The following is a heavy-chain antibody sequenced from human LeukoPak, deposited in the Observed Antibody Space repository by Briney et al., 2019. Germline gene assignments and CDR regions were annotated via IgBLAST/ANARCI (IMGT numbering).Heavy chain of an antibody. D-gene: IGHD6-19*01. CDR2: MNPNSGNT. Sequence: ASVKVSCKASGYTFTSYDINWVRQATGQGLEWMGWMNPNSGNTGYAQKFQGGVTMTRNTSISTAYMELSSLRSEDTAVYYCARQYSSGWYGFYYYYGMDVWGQGTTVTVSS. CDR3: ARQYSSGWYGFYYYYGMDV. V-gene: IGHV1-8*01. J-gene: IGHJ6*02. CDR1: GYTFTSYD.